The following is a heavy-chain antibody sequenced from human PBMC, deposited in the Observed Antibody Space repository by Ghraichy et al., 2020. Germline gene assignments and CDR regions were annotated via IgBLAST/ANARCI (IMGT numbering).Heavy chain of an antibody. CDR2: ISYDGSNK. CDR3: AKDRSIAAQDYYYGMDV. V-gene: IGHV3-30*18. J-gene: IGHJ6*02. CDR1: GFTFRNYG. Sequence: GGSLRLSCAASGFTFRNYGIHWVRQAPGKGLEWVAVISYDGSNKNYADSVKGRFTISRDKSKSTLYLQMDSLRVEDTAVYYCAKDRSIAAQDYYYGMDVWGQGTTVTVSS. D-gene: IGHD6-6*01.